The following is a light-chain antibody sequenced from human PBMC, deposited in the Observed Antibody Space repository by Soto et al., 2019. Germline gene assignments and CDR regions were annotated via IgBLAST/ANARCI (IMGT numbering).Light chain of an antibody. V-gene: IGKV1-5*03. CDR1: QSIRSW. Sequence: DIQMTQSPSILSASLGDRVTITCRASQSIRSWLAWYQQRPGKPPNLLIYKASTLASGVPSRFSGSGSGTEFTLTINSLQPDDFATYYCQQYHIYSGTFGQGTKVDI. J-gene: IGKJ1*01. CDR2: KAS. CDR3: QQYHIYSGT.